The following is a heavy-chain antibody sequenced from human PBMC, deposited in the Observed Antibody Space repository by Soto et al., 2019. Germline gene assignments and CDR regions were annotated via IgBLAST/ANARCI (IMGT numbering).Heavy chain of an antibody. CDR1: GNTFTSYY. J-gene: IGHJ6*02. Sequence: ASVKVSCKASGNTFTSYYMHWVRQAPGQGLEWMGIINPSSGSTSYAQKFQGRVTMTRDTSTSTVYMELSSLRSEGTAVYYCARDRAPGWAYYYNAMDVWGQGTTVTGFS. CDR2: INPSSGST. D-gene: IGHD1-26*01. V-gene: IGHV1-46*03. CDR3: ARDRAPGWAYYYNAMDV.